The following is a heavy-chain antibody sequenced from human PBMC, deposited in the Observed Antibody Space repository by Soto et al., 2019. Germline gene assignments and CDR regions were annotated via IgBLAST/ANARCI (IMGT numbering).Heavy chain of an antibody. V-gene: IGHV4-39*01. CDR2: IYYSGST. Sequence: SETLSLTCTVSGGSISSSNYYWGWIRQPPGKGPEWIGSIYYSGSTYYNPSLKSRVTISVDTSKNQFSLKLSSVTAADTAVYYCARHLPYYDILTGIWFDPWGQGTLVTVSS. CDR1: GGSISSSNYY. CDR3: ARHLPYYDILTGIWFDP. D-gene: IGHD3-9*01. J-gene: IGHJ5*02.